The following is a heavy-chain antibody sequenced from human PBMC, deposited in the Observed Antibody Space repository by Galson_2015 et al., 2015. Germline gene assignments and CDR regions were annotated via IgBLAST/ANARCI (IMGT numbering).Heavy chain of an antibody. CDR3: ASPSKRTVTTFDY. CDR1: GYTFTSYD. V-gene: IGHV1-69*06. D-gene: IGHD4-11*01. CDR2: IIPIFGTA. Sequence: SVKVSCKASGYTFTSYDINWVRQAPGQGLEWMGGIIPIFGTANYAQKFQGRVTITADKSTSTAYMELSSLRSEDTAVYYCASPSKRTVTTFDYWGQGTLVTVSS. J-gene: IGHJ4*02.